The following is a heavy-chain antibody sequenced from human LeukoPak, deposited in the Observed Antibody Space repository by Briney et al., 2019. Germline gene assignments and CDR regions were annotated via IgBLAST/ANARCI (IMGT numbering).Heavy chain of an antibody. J-gene: IGHJ3*02. Sequence: SQTLSLTCTVSGGSISSGGYYWSWIRQHPGKGLEWIGYIYYSGSTYYNPSLKSRVTISVDTSKNQFSLELTSVTAADTAVYYCARGFYSGSLFHDAFDIWGQGTMVTVSS. D-gene: IGHD6-13*01. CDR3: ARGFYSGSLFHDAFDI. CDR1: GGSISSGGYY. CDR2: IYYSGST. V-gene: IGHV4-31*03.